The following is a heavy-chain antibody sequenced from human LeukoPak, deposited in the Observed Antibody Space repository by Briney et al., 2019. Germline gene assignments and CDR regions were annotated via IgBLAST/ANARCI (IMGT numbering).Heavy chain of an antibody. D-gene: IGHD5-24*01. Sequence: PGGSLRLSCAASGFTFSDYYMSWIRQAPGKGLEWVSYISSSGSTIYYADSVKGRFTISRDNAENSLYLQMNSLRAEDTAVYYCAREINTDGYQLDYWGQGTLVTVSS. J-gene: IGHJ4*02. V-gene: IGHV3-11*01. CDR3: AREINTDGYQLDY. CDR1: GFTFSDYY. CDR2: ISSSGSTI.